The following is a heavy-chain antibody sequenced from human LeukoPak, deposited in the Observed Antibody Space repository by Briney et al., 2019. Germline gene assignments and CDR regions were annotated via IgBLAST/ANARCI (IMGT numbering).Heavy chain of an antibody. Sequence: PGGSLRLSCAASGFTFSDYYMSWIRQAPGKGLEWVSYISSSGSTIYYADSVKGRFTISRDNAKNSLYLQMNSLRAEDTAVYYCARDYPRSSHDAFDIWGQGTMVTVSS. J-gene: IGHJ3*02. CDR1: GFTFSDYY. V-gene: IGHV3-11*04. CDR3: ARDYPRSSHDAFDI. CDR2: ISSSGSTI. D-gene: IGHD2-2*01.